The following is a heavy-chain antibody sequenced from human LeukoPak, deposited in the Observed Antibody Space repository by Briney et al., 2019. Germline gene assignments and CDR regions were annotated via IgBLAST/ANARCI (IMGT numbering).Heavy chain of an antibody. D-gene: IGHD5-18*01. J-gene: IGHJ5*01. CDR2: IDTDGSTT. V-gene: IGHV3-74*01. CDR3: VRGGSGSSYGEFVS. CDR1: GYTFRNYW. Sequence: GGSRRLSCAASGYTFRNYWMHWIRQVPGKGLVWVSRIDTDGSTTNYADSVEGRFTISRDNARNTVYLQMNSLSADDTGVYYCVRGGSGSSYGEFVSWGQGTLVTVSS.